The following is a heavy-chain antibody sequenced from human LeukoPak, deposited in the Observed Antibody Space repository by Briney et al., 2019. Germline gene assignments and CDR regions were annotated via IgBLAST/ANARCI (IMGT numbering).Heavy chain of an antibody. D-gene: IGHD3-22*01. CDR2: IRYDGNIK. J-gene: IGHJ4*02. CDR3: AKGRYYESSGYPIDY. Sequence: GGSLRLSCAASGFTFSSYDIHWVRQAPGKGLEWVAFIRYDGNIKYFADSVKGRFTISRDNSKNTLYLQMNSLRAEDTAVYYCAKGRYYESSGYPIDYWGQGTLVTVSS. V-gene: IGHV3-30*02. CDR1: GFTFSSYD.